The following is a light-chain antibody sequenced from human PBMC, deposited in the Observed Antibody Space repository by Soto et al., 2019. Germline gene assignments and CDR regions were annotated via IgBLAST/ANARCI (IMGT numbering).Light chain of an antibody. CDR2: SAS. CDR3: QQYVTSSPRT. J-gene: IGKJ1*01. Sequence: EIVLTQSPGTLSLSPGERGTLSCRASQNLGTLYLAWFQQKSGQAPRLLIYSASRRATGIPDRFTGSGSGTDFTLTINRVEPEDFAVYYCQQYVTSSPRTFGQGTKVDIK. V-gene: IGKV3-20*01. CDR1: QNLGTLY.